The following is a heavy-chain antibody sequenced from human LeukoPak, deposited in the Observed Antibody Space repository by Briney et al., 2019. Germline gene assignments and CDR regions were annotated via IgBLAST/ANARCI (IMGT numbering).Heavy chain of an antibody. V-gene: IGHV1-2*02. Sequence: ASVKVSCKASGYTFTGYYMHWVRQAPGQGLEWMGWINPNSGGTNYAQKFQGRVTMTRDTSISTAYMELSRLRSDDTAVYYCARVGDYYDSSGTPHDAFDIWGQGTMVTVSS. CDR2: INPNSGGT. J-gene: IGHJ3*02. D-gene: IGHD3-22*01. CDR1: GYTFTGYY. CDR3: ARVGDYYDSSGTPHDAFDI.